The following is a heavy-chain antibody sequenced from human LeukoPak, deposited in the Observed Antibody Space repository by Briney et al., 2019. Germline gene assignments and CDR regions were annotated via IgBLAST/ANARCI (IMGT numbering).Heavy chain of an antibody. V-gene: IGHV4-34*01. CDR2: INHSGST. J-gene: IGHJ4*02. CDR1: GGSFSGYY. D-gene: IGHD3-3*01. Sequence: PSETLSLTCAVYGGSFSGYYWSWIRQPPGKGLEWIGEINHSGSTNYNPSLKSRVTISVDTSKNQFSLKLSSVTAADTAVYYCARGAQGYDFWSGYLRGYFDYWGQGTLVTVSS. CDR3: ARGAQGYDFWSGYLRGYFDY.